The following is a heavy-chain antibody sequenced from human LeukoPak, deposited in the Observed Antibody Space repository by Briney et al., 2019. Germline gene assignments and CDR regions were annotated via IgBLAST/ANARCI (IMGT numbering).Heavy chain of an antibody. D-gene: IGHD6-19*01. CDR2: ISSNGGST. CDR3: ARSKQQWRPFDY. Sequence: SGGSLRLSCAASGFTFSSYEMNWVRQAPGKGLEYVSAISSNGGSTYYANSVKGRFTISRDNSKNTLYLQMGSLRAEDMAVYYCARSKQQWRPFDYWGQGTLVTVSS. J-gene: IGHJ4*02. CDR1: GFTFSSYE. V-gene: IGHV3-64*01.